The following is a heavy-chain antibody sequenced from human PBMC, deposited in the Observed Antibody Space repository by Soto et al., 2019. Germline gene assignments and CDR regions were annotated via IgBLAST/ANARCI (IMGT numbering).Heavy chain of an antibody. CDR3: AKNTRGYSYGLLWFDP. J-gene: IGHJ5*02. V-gene: IGHV1-69*12. D-gene: IGHD5-18*01. Sequence: QVQLVQSGAEVKKPGSSVKVSCKASGGTFSSYAISWVRQAPGQGLVWMGGIIPIFGTANYAQKFQGRVTITADESTSTAYMELSSLRSEDTAVYYCAKNTRGYSYGLLWFDPWGQGTLVTVSS. CDR1: GGTFSSYA. CDR2: IIPIFGTA.